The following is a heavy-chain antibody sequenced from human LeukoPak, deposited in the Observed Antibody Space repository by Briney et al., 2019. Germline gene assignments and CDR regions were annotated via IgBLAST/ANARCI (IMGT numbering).Heavy chain of an antibody. V-gene: IGHV1-2*02. Sequence: ASVKVSCKASGYTFTGYYMQWVRQAPGQGLEWMGWINPNSGGTNYAQKFQGRVTMTRDTSISTAYMELSRLRSDDTAVYYCARVSLWFGELLYGGFDYWGQGTLVTVSS. J-gene: IGHJ4*02. CDR3: ARVSLWFGELLYGGFDY. D-gene: IGHD3-10*01. CDR2: INPNSGGT. CDR1: GYTFTGYY.